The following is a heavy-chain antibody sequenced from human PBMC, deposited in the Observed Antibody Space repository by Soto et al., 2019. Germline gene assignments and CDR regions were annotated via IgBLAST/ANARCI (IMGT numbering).Heavy chain of an antibody. D-gene: IGHD2-15*01. CDR3: ARAYCSGGSCYPYYFDY. Sequence: QVQLVQSGAEVKKPGASVKVSCKASGYTFTSYDINWVRQATGQGLEWMGWMNPNSGNTGYAQKFQGRVTMTRNTSRSTAYMELSSLRSEDTAVYYCARAYCSGGSCYPYYFDYWGQGTLVTVSS. J-gene: IGHJ4*02. CDR1: GYTFTSYD. V-gene: IGHV1-8*01. CDR2: MNPNSGNT.